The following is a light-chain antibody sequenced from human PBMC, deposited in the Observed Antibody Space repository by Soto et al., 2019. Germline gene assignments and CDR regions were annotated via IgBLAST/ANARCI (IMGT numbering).Light chain of an antibody. CDR2: DAS. Sequence: DIRMTQSPSTLSTSVGDRVTITCRASQNIRGWLAWYQQKPGKAPKLLIYDASTLESGDPSRFSGSGSGTEFTLTTSSLQPDDFATYYCQQYNSYSWTFGQGTTVAIK. J-gene: IGKJ1*01. CDR3: QQYNSYSWT. V-gene: IGKV1-5*01. CDR1: QNIRGW.